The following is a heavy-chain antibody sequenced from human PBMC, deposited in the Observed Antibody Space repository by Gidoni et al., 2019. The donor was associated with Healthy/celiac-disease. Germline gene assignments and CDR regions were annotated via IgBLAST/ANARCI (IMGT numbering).Heavy chain of an antibody. CDR3: TTETDYGDYVRIPYYLDY. V-gene: IGHV3-15*01. D-gene: IGHD4-17*01. CDR1: GFTFSNAW. Sequence: EVQLVESGGGLVKPGGSIRLSCAASGFTFSNAWLRWFRPAPGKGLEWVGRMKSKTDGVTTDYAAPVKGRFNISRDDSKNTLYLQMNSLKTEDTAVYYCTTETDYGDYVRIPYYLDYWGQGTLVTVSS. J-gene: IGHJ4*02. CDR2: MKSKTDGVTT.